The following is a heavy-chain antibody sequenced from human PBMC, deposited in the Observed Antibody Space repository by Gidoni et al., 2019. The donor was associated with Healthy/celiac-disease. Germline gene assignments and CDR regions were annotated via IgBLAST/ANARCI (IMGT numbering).Heavy chain of an antibody. CDR3: AREVSSSWSQRGDNWFDP. CDR1: GYTFTSYD. V-gene: IGHV1-8*01. D-gene: IGHD6-13*01. CDR2: MNPNSGNT. Sequence: QVQLVQSGAEVKKPGASVKVSCKASGYTFTSYDNHWVRQATGQGLEWMGWMNPNSGNTGYAQKFQGRVTMTRNTSISTAYMELSSLRSEDTAVYYCAREVSSSWSQRGDNWFDPWGQGTLVTVSS. J-gene: IGHJ5*02.